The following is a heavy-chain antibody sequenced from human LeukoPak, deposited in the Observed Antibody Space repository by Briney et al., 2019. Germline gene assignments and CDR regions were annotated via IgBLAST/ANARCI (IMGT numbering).Heavy chain of an antibody. D-gene: IGHD3-22*01. V-gene: IGHV4-39*01. J-gene: IGHJ6*03. CDR1: GGSLSSRSYF. CDR2: IFYSGST. CDR3: ARHVDSSGYPRVYYMDV. Sequence: SSETLSLTCTVSGGSLSSRSYFWGWIRQPPGKGLEWIGSIFYSGSTYFNASLKSRVTISVDTSKNQFSLKLSSVTAADTAVYYCARHVDSSGYPRVYYMDVWGKGTTVTVSS.